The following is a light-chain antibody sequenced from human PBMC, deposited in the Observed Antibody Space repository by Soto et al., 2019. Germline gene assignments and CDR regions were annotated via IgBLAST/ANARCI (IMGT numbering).Light chain of an antibody. Sequence: IQLTQSPSSLSASVGDRVTITCLASQDINSYLAWYQQTPGKAPNLLIYAASILQSGVPSRFSGSGSGIDFTLTISSLQPEDFETYYCQQLSSSPFTFGPGTKVDIK. V-gene: IGKV1-9*01. J-gene: IGKJ3*01. CDR2: AAS. CDR3: QQLSSSPFT. CDR1: QDINSY.